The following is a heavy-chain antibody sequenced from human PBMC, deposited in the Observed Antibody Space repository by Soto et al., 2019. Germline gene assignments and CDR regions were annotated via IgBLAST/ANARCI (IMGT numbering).Heavy chain of an antibody. CDR1: GFTFSKFG. CDR3: ARDLPNCTTTSCFPYWFFDL. J-gene: IGHJ2*01. V-gene: IGHV1-18*04. D-gene: IGHD2-2*01. Sequence: GPEVEKPGASVRVSCTATGFTFSKFGFNWVRQAPGQGLEWMGWISAYNGNTNYAQKFWGRVTMNTDTSTSTVYMDLRGLRPDDTAVYFCARDLPNCTTTSCFPYWFFDLWGPGSLVTVSS. CDR2: ISAYNGNT.